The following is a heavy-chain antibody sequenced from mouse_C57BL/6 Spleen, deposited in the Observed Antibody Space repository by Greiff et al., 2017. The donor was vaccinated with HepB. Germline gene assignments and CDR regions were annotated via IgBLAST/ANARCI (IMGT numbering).Heavy chain of an antibody. CDR1: GYTFTDYE. J-gene: IGHJ3*01. CDR3: TRGGNYAWFAY. CDR2: IDPETGGT. D-gene: IGHD2-1*01. Sequence: QVQLQQSGAELVRPGASVTLSCKASGYTFTDYEMHWVKQTPVHGLEWIGAIDPETGGTAYNQKFKGKAILTADTSTSTAYMELRSLTSEDSAVYYCTRGGNYAWFAYWGQGTLVTVSA. V-gene: IGHV1-15*01.